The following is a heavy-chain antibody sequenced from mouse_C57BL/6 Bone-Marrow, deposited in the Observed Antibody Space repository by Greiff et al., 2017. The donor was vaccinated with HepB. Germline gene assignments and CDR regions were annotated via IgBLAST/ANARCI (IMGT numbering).Heavy chain of an antibody. D-gene: IGHD1-1*01. V-gene: IGHV14-2*01. Sequence: EVQLKESGAELVKPGASVKLSCTASGFNIKDYYMHWVKQRTEQGLEWIGRIDPEDGETKYDPKFQGKATITADTSSNTADLQLSSLTSEDTAVYYCASTARLLREEGGYWGKGTTLTVSS. CDR2: IDPEDGET. J-gene: IGHJ2*01. CDR1: GFNIKDYY. CDR3: ASTARLLREEGGY.